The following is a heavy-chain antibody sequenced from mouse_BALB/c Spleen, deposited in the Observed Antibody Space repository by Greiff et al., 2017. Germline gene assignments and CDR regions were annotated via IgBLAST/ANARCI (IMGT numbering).Heavy chain of an antibody. Sequence: QVQLQQSGAELARPGASVKMSCKASGYTFTSYTMHWVKQRPGQGLEWIGYINPSSGYTNYNQKFKDKATLTADKSSSTAYMQLSSLTSEDSAVYYCARWGQLGLRRDAMDYWGQGTSVTVSS. V-gene: IGHV1-4*01. CDR2: INPSSGYT. D-gene: IGHD3-2*01. CDR3: ARWGQLGLRRDAMDY. J-gene: IGHJ4*01. CDR1: GYTFTSYT.